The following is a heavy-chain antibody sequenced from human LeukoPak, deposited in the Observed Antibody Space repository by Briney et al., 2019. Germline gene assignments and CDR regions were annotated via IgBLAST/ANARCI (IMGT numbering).Heavy chain of an antibody. V-gene: IGHV1-2*02. CDR1: GYTFTGYY. CDR2: INPNSGGT. D-gene: IGHD1-26*01. CDR3: AREGWELMGQAFDI. J-gene: IGHJ3*02. Sequence: ASVKVSCKASGYTFTGYYMHWVRQAPGQGLEWMGWINPNSGGTNYAQKFQGRVTMTRDTSISTAYMELSSLRSEDTAVYYCAREGWELMGQAFDIWGQGTMVTVSS.